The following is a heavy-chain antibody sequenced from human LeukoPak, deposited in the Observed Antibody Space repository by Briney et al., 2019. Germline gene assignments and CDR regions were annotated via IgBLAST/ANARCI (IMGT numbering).Heavy chain of an antibody. V-gene: IGHV1-69*01. CDR2: IIPIFGTA. D-gene: IGHD2-2*01. CDR1: GGTFSSYA. J-gene: IGHJ6*03. CDR3: ARGPRSTSCPPCYYYYMDD. Sequence: SSVKVSCKASGGTFSSYAISWVRQAPGQGLEWMGGIIPIFGTANYAQKFQGRVTITADESTSTAYMELSRLRSEDTAVYYCARGPRSTSCPPCYYYYMDDWGKGTTVTVSS.